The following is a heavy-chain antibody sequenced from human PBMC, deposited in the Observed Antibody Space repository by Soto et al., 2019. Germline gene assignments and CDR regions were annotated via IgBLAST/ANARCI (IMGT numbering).Heavy chain of an antibody. D-gene: IGHD4-17*01. CDR1: GGSISSSSYY. V-gene: IGHV4-39*01. CDR3: ARLNTVTFDFDY. Sequence: SETLSLTCTVSGGSISSSSYYWGWIRQPPGKGLEWIGSIYYSGSTYYNPSLKSRVTISVDTSKNQFSLKLSSVTAADTAVYYCARLNTVTFDFDYWGQGTLVTVSS. J-gene: IGHJ4*02. CDR2: IYYSGST.